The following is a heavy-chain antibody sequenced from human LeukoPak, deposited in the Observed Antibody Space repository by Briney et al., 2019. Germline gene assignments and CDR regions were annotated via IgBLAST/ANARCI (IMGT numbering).Heavy chain of an antibody. D-gene: IGHD3-22*01. J-gene: IGHJ4*02. CDR3: ARDLTVSYYYDSSGYYPAY. CDR2: MNPNSGNT. CDR1: GYTFTSYD. Sequence: ASVKVSCKASGYTFTSYDINWVRQATGQGLEWMGWMNPNSGNTGYAQKFQGRVTMTRNTSISTAYMELSSLRAEDTAVYYCARDLTVSYYYDSSGYYPAYWGQGTLVTVSS. V-gene: IGHV1-8*01.